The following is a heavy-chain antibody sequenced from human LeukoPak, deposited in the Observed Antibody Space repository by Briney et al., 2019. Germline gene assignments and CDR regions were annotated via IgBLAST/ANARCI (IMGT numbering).Heavy chain of an antibody. CDR3: ARSQQQLAHWYFDL. D-gene: IGHD6-13*01. Sequence: SVKVSCKASGYTFTSYGIIWVRQAPGQGLEWMGGIIPIFGTANYAQKFQGRVTITADESTSTAYMELSSLRSEDTAVYYCARSQQQLAHWYFDLWGRGTLVTVSS. CDR1: GYTFTSYG. V-gene: IGHV1-69*13. J-gene: IGHJ2*01. CDR2: IIPIFGTA.